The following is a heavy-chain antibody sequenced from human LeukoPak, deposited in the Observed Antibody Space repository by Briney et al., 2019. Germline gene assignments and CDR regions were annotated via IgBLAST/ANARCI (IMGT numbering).Heavy chain of an antibody. CDR2: MNPNSGNT. CDR3: ARGPFGLLLGGYYFDY. J-gene: IGHJ4*02. CDR1: GYTFTSYD. Sequence: ASVKVSCKASGYTFTSYDINWVRQATGQGLEWMGWMNPNSGNTGYAQKFQGRVTMTRNTSISTAYMELSSLRSEDTAVYYCARGPFGLLLGGYYFDYWGQGTLVTVS. V-gene: IGHV1-8*01. D-gene: IGHD3-22*01.